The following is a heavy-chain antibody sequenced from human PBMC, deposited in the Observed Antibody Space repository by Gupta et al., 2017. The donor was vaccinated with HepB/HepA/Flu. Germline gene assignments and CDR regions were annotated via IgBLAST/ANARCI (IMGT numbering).Heavy chain of an antibody. J-gene: IGHJ6*02. V-gene: IGHV3-7*01. CDR3: ARGTWGLPDYYYYGTDV. D-gene: IGHD3-16*01. CDR2: INQGGSEK. Sequence: EEQLVESGGGLVQPGGSLRLSCSASGFMFSSYWMSWVRQAPGKGLEWVANINQGGSEKYYVDSVKGRFTISRDNAKKSLDLQMSSLRVDDTAMYYCARGTWGLPDYYYYGTDVWGQGTTVTVSS. CDR1: GFMFSSYW.